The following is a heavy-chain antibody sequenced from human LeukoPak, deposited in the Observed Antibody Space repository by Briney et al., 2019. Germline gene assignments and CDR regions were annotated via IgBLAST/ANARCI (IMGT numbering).Heavy chain of an antibody. CDR3: AGRRNYYGSGSHFDY. CDR2: IIPIFGTA. J-gene: IGHJ4*02. Sequence: GPSVKVSCKASGGTFSSYAISWVRQAPGQGLEWMGGIIPIFGTANYAQKFQGRVTITADKSTSTAYMELSSLRSEDTAVYYCAGRRNYYGSGSHFDYWGQGTLVTVSS. V-gene: IGHV1-69*06. D-gene: IGHD3-10*01. CDR1: GGTFSSYA.